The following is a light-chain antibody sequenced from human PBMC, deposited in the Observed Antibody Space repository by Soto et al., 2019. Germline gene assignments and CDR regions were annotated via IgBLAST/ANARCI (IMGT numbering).Light chain of an antibody. Sequence: DDVMTQSPLSLPVTLGQPASISCRSSQSLVYNDGNTYLDWFQQRPGQSPSRLIYEVSNWDSGVPDRFSGSGSGTDFTLKISRVEAEDVGASYCTPGTHWLGTFGPETQVEIK. CDR3: TPGTHWLGT. CDR1: QSLVYNDGNTY. V-gene: IGKV2D-30*01. CDR2: EVS. J-gene: IGKJ1*01.